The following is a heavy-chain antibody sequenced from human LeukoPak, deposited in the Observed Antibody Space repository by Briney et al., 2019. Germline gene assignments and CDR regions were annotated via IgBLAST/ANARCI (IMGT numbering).Heavy chain of an antibody. CDR3: ARSSRELGGYAPWELMPPFDY. V-gene: IGHV3-48*03. D-gene: IGHD1-7*01. Sequence: GGSLRLSRAASEFSFSSFEMNWVRQAPGKGLEWVSYISGTGSNIYYADSVKGRFTISRDNAKNTLYLQMNSLRAEDTAVYCCARSSRELGGYAPWELMPPFDYWGQGTLVTVSS. J-gene: IGHJ4*02. CDR2: ISGTGSNI. CDR1: EFSFSSFE.